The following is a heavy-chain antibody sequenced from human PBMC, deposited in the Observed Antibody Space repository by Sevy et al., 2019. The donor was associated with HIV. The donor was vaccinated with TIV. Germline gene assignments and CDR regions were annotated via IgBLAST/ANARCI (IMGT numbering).Heavy chain of an antibody. J-gene: IGHJ4*02. V-gene: IGHV3-11*01. Sequence: GGSLRLSCAASGFTFSDYYMSWIRQAPGKGLEWVSYISSSGSTIYYADSVKGRFTISRDNAKNSLYLQMNSLGAEDTAVYYCTKMTTVTRTTDYWGQGTLVTVSS. CDR2: ISSSGSTI. D-gene: IGHD4-17*01. CDR1: GFTFSDYY. CDR3: TKMTTVTRTTDY.